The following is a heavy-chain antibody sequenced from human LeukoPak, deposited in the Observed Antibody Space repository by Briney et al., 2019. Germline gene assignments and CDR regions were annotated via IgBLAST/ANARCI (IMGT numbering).Heavy chain of an antibody. CDR3: ARWDARSSGWYYFDY. CDR1: GYTFTCYY. D-gene: IGHD6-19*01. Sequence: ASVKVSCKASGYTFTCYYMHWVRQAPGQGLEWMGWINPNSGGTNYVQKFQGRVTMTRDTSISTAYMELSRLRSDDTAVYYCARWDARSSGWYYFDYWGQGTLVTVSS. CDR2: INPNSGGT. V-gene: IGHV1-2*02. J-gene: IGHJ4*02.